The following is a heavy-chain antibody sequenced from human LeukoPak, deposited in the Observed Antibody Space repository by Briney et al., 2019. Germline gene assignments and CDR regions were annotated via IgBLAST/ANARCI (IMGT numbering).Heavy chain of an antibody. CDR2: IKPDGTQN. CDR3: ARLRPYSSSWYAYYGMDV. V-gene: IGHV3-7*04. Sequence: PGRSLRLSCAASGFTFSSHAMQWVRQAPGKGLEWVANIKPDGTQNYYVDSVKGRFTISRDNAKNSLYLQMNSLRADETAVYYCARLRPYSSSWYAYYGMDVWGQGTTVTVSS. J-gene: IGHJ6*02. CDR1: GFTFSSHA. D-gene: IGHD6-13*01.